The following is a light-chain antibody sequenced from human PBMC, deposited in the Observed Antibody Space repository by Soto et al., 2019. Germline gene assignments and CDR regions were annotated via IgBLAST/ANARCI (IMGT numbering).Light chain of an antibody. V-gene: IGKV3-15*01. Sequence: IVLTQSPSTLSLSPGPRSTLSCRASQSVASSHLAWYRQKPGQAPRLXIYDASTRATGIPARYSGSGSGTEFNFTISSLQSEDFAVYFCQQYNKWPRTFGQGTKVDIK. CDR1: QSVASSH. CDR3: QQYNKWPRT. J-gene: IGKJ1*01. CDR2: DAS.